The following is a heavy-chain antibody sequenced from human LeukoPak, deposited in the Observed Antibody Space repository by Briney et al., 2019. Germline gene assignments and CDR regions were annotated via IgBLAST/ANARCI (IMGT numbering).Heavy chain of an antibody. Sequence: SQTLSLTCAISGDSVSSNSAAWNWIRQSPSRGLEWLGRTYYRSKWYNDYAVSVKSRITINPDTSKNQFSLQLNSVTPEDTAVYLCARDRSYDSSGYYSYFDYWGQGTLVTVSS. CDR3: ARDRSYDSSGYYSYFDY. CDR2: TYYRSKWYN. V-gene: IGHV6-1*01. J-gene: IGHJ4*02. D-gene: IGHD3-22*01. CDR1: GDSVSSNSAA.